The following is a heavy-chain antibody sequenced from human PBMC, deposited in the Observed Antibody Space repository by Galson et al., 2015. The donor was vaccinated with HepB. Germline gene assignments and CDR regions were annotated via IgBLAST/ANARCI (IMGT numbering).Heavy chain of an antibody. CDR3: ARVSGWFVENDAFDI. D-gene: IGHD3-3*01. CDR1: GDSVSSNSAA. V-gene: IGHV6-1*01. Sequence: CAISGDSVSSNSAAWNWIRQSPSRGLEWLGRTYYRSKWYNDYAVSVKSRITINPDTSKNQFSLQLNSVTPEDTAVYYCARVSGWFVENDAFDIWGQGTMVTVSS. J-gene: IGHJ3*02. CDR2: TYYRSKWYN.